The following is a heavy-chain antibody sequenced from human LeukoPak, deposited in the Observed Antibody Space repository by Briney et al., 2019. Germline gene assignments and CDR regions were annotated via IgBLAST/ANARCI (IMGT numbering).Heavy chain of an antibody. CDR2: ISYDGSNK. D-gene: IGHD5-12*01. CDR1: RFTFSTYA. Sequence: GGSLRLSCAVSRFTFSTYAMHWVRQAPGKGLEWVPLISYDGSNKYYADSVKGRFTISRDNSKNTLYLQMNSLRPEDTAVYYCARGRTVATTSFDYWGQGTLVTVSS. CDR3: ARGRTVATTSFDY. J-gene: IGHJ4*02. V-gene: IGHV3-30*04.